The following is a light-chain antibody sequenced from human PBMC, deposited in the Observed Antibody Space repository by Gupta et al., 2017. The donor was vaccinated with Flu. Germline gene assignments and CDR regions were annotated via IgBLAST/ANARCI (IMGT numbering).Light chain of an antibody. V-gene: IGLV7-43*01. CDR1: AGAVISDYY. Sequence: QTVVTQEPSLTVSPGGTVTLTCASSAGAVISDYYPNWFQQKAEQAPRALIYKTDIKHAWTPARFSGSLIGGRAALTLSGVQPEDEADYYCLIMYGGAWVFGGGTKLTVL. CDR2: KTD. CDR3: LIMYGGAWV. J-gene: IGLJ3*02.